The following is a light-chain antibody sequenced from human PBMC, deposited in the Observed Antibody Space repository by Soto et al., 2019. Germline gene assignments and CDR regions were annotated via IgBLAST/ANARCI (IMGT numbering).Light chain of an antibody. CDR2: DAS. Sequence: DIQMTQSPSTLSASVGDRVTITCRASQSMSSWLAWYQQQPGKAPKLLIYDASSLESGVPSRFSGSGSGTEFTLTISSLQPDDFATYYCQQYNTYPLTFGGGTKVEIK. J-gene: IGKJ4*01. CDR1: QSMSSW. V-gene: IGKV1-5*01. CDR3: QQYNTYPLT.